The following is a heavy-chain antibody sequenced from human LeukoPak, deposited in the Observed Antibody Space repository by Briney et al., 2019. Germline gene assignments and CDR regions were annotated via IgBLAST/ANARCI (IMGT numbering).Heavy chain of an antibody. J-gene: IGHJ5*02. CDR2: IKADGSEK. CDR3: ARGGYNYNP. V-gene: IGHV3-7*01. D-gene: IGHD5-18*01. Sequence: GGSLRLSCAAPGFNFSNYWMSWVRQAPGKGLEWVATIKADGSEKYYVDSVKGRFTVSRDNAKNSLSLQMNSLRAEDTAMYYCARGGYNYNPWGQGTLVTVSS. CDR1: GFNFSNYW.